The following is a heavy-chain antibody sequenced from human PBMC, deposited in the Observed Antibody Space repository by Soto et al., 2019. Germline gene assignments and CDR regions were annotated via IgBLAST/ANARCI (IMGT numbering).Heavy chain of an antibody. V-gene: IGHV4-30-4*01. CDR1: DGSISSGDYY. Sequence: SETLSLTCTVADGSISSGDYYWSWIRQPPGKGLEWIGYIYYNGSTYYNPSLKSRVTISVDTSKNQFSLKLSSVTAADTAVYYCARAYSNGYYYYYGMDVWGQGTTVTVSS. CDR2: IYYNGST. CDR3: ARAYSNGYYYYYGMDV. J-gene: IGHJ6*02. D-gene: IGHD4-4*01.